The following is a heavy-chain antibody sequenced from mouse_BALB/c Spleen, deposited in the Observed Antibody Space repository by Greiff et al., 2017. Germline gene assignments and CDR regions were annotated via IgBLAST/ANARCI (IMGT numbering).Heavy chain of an antibody. CDR2: ISYDGSN. CDR3: ARDELSQPAWFAY. V-gene: IGHV3-6*02. CDR1: GYSITSGYY. D-gene: IGHD1-1*02. Sequence: ESGPGLVKPSQSLSLTCSVTGYSITSGYYWNWIRQFPGNKLEWMGYISYDGSNNYNPSLKNRISITRDTSKNQFFLKLNSVTTEDTATYYCARDELSQPAWFAYWGQGTLVTVSA. J-gene: IGHJ3*01.